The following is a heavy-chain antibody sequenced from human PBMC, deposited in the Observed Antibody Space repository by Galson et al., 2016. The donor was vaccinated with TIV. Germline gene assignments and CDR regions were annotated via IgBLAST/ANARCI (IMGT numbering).Heavy chain of an antibody. J-gene: IGHJ4*02. Sequence: PALVKPPQTLTVTCTFSGFSLSTSGMSVTWIRQPPGKALEWLARIDWDDDKYYSTSLKTRLTISKDTSKNQVVLTMTNMDPVDTATYYCARGTPGAAGGLGFWGPGTLVTVSS. D-gene: IGHD6-13*01. V-gene: IGHV2-70*11. CDR1: GFSLSTSGMS. CDR2: IDWDDDK. CDR3: ARGTPGAAGGLGF.